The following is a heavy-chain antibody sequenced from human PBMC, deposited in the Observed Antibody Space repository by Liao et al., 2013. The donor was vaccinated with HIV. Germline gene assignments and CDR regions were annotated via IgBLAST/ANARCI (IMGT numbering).Heavy chain of an antibody. D-gene: IGHD6-13*01. V-gene: IGHV4-4*07. CDR2: IYTSGST. Sequence: QVQLQESGPGLVKPSETLSLTCTVSGGSISGYYWSWIRQPAGKGLEWIGRIYTSGSTNYNPSLKSRVTISIDTSKNQFSLKLSSVTAADTAVYYCARGMWPPGAFDIWGQGTMVTVSS. CDR1: GGSISGYY. J-gene: IGHJ3*02. CDR3: ARGMWPPGAFDI.